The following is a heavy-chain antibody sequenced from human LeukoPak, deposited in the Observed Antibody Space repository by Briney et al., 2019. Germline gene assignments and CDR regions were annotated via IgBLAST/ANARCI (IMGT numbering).Heavy chain of an antibody. CDR3: ARPKRGITMVRGTYYGMDV. CDR2: IIPIFGTA. Sequence: SVKVSCKASGGTFSSYAISWVRQAPGQGLEWMGGIIPIFGTANYAQKFQGRVTITADESTSTAYMELSSLRSEDTAVYYCARPKRGITMVRGTYYGMDVWGKGTTVTVSS. J-gene: IGHJ6*04. V-gene: IGHV1-69*01. D-gene: IGHD3-10*01. CDR1: GGTFSSYA.